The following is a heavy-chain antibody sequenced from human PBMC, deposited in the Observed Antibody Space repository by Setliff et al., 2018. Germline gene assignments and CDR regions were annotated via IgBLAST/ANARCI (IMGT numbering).Heavy chain of an antibody. J-gene: IGHJ4*02. Sequence: LRLSCAASGFTFSTYAMNWVRQAPGKGLEWVSAISYSGGSTYYADSVKGRFTISRDNSKNTLYLQMNSLRAEDTAVYYCAKDLLPTVYYFDYWGPGTLVTVSS. CDR1: GFTFSTYA. CDR3: AKDLLPTVYYFDY. CDR2: ISYSGGST. D-gene: IGHD2-15*01. V-gene: IGHV3-23*01.